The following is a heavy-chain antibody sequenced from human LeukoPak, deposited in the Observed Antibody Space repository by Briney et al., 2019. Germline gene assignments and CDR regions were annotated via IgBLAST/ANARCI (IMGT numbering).Heavy chain of an antibody. Sequence: PSETLSLTCTVSGGSISSYYWSWIRQPPGKGLEWIGYIYYSGSTNYNPSLKSRVTISVDTSENQFSLKLSSVTAADTAVYYCAREGYYDSSGYPTFDYWGQGTLVTVSS. CDR3: AREGYYDSSGYPTFDY. CDR1: GGSISSYY. V-gene: IGHV4-59*01. J-gene: IGHJ4*02. CDR2: IYYSGST. D-gene: IGHD3-22*01.